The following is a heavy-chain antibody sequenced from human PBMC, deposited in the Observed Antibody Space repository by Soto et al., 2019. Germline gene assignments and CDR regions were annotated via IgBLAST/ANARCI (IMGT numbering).Heavy chain of an antibody. CDR2: IYYSGST. Sequence: PSETLSLTCTVSGGSISSGDYYWSWIRQPPGKGLEWIGYIYYSGSTYYNPSLKSRVTISVDTSKNQFSLKLSSVTAADTAVYYCARGYGSGKYNNWFDPWGQGTLVTVS. CDR3: ARGYGSGKYNNWFDP. D-gene: IGHD3-10*01. J-gene: IGHJ5*02. V-gene: IGHV4-30-4*01. CDR1: GGSISSGDYY.